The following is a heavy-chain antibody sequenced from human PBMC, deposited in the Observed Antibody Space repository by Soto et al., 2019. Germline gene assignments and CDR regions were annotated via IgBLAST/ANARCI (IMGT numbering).Heavy chain of an antibody. CDR2: IIPIFGTA. D-gene: IGHD2-8*01. J-gene: IGHJ4*02. Sequence: ASVKVSCKASGGTFSSYAISWVRQAPGQGLEWMGGIIPIFGTANYAQKFQGRVTITADGSTSTAYMELSSLRSEDTAVYYCATPYCTNGVRFYYFAYGGQEPRATVSS. CDR3: ATPYCTNGVRFYYFAY. CDR1: GGTFSSYA. V-gene: IGHV1-69*13.